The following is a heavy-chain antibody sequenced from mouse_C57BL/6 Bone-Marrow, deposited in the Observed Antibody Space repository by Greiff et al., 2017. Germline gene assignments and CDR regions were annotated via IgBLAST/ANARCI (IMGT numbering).Heavy chain of an antibody. Sequence: QVHVKQSGAELVKPGASVKLSCKASGYTFTEYTIHWVKQRSGQGLEWIGWFYPGSVSIKYNVKFKDKATLTADKSSSTVYMELSRLTSEDAAVYFCARHEGPLTAGAMDYWGQGTSVTVSS. J-gene: IGHJ4*01. V-gene: IGHV1-62-2*01. CDR3: ARHEGPLTAGAMDY. D-gene: IGHD4-1*01. CDR2: FYPGSVSI. CDR1: GYTFTEYT.